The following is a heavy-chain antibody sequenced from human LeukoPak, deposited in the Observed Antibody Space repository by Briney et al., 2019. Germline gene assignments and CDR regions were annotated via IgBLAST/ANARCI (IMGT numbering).Heavy chain of an antibody. Sequence: PGGSLRLSCAASAFTFSRYWMSWVRPAPGKGLECVANIEGDGSAKNYVDSVKGRFTISRDNAENSLYLQMDSLRVEDTAIYYCARDPGWGAYDIWGQGAMVTVSS. J-gene: IGHJ3*02. CDR1: AFTFSRYW. CDR3: ARDPGWGAYDI. V-gene: IGHV3-7*01. CDR2: IEGDGSAK. D-gene: IGHD7-27*01.